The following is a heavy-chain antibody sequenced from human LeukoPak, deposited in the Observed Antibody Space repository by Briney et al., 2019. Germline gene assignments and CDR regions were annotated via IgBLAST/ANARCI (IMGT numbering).Heavy chain of an antibody. CDR1: GFTFSSYE. CDR3: ARGPSVGSGWSPDL. CDR2: ISSSGSTV. V-gene: IGHV3-48*03. D-gene: IGHD6-19*01. Sequence: PGGSLRLSCAASGFTFSSYEMNWVRQAPGKGLEWVSYISSSGSTVYYADSVKGRFTISRDNAKNSLYLQMNSLRAEDTALYYCARGPSVGSGWSPDLWGQGTLVTVSS. J-gene: IGHJ5*02.